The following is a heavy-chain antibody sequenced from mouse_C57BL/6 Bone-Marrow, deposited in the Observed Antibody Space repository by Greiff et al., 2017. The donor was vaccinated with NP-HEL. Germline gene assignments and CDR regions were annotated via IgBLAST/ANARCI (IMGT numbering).Heavy chain of an antibody. J-gene: IGHJ4*01. CDR1: GFTFTDYY. Sequence: EVNVVESGGGLVQPGGSLSLSCAASGFTFTDYYMSWVRQPPGKALEWLGFIRNKANGYTTEYSASVKGRFTISRANSQSILYLQMNALRAEDSATYGCARAQDGYYDYYAMDYWGQGASVTVSS. V-gene: IGHV7-3*01. CDR3: ARAQDGYYDYYAMDY. D-gene: IGHD2-3*01. CDR2: IRNKANGYTT.